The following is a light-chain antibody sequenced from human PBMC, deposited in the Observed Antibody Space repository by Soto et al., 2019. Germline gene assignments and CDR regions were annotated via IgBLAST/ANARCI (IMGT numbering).Light chain of an antibody. J-gene: IGLJ1*01. CDR3: SSYTGTYTFGV. Sequence: SVLAQPRSVSGSPGQSVTISCTGTSSDVGGYNYVSWYQQLPGQAPKLMIYEVTKRSSAVPDRFSGSKSGNTASLTISGLQPEDEAYYYCSSYTGTYTFGVFGTGTKVTVL. CDR1: SSDVGGYNY. V-gene: IGLV2-11*01. CDR2: EVT.